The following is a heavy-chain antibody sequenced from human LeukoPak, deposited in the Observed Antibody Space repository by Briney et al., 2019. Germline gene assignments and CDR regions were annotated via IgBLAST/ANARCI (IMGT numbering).Heavy chain of an antibody. CDR3: ARETDYGPTDY. Sequence: PSETLSLTCAVYGGSFSGYYWSWIRQPPGKGLEWIEYIYYSGSTNYNPSLKSRVTISVDTSKNQFSLKLSSVTAADTAVYYCARETDYGPTDYWGQGTLVTVSS. J-gene: IGHJ4*02. D-gene: IGHD4-17*01. V-gene: IGHV4-59*01. CDR2: IYYSGST. CDR1: GGSFSGYY.